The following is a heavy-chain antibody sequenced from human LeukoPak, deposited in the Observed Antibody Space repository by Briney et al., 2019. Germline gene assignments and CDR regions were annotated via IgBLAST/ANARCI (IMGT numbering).Heavy chain of an antibody. CDR2: ISGSGGST. V-gene: IGHV3-23*01. J-gene: IGHJ4*02. Sequence: GGSLRLSCAASGFTFSSYAMGWVRQAPGKGLEWVSAISGSGGSTYYADSVKGRFTISRDNSKNTLYLQMNSLRAEDTAVYYCAKDRDIVVVVAALDYWGQGTLVTVSS. CDR3: AKDRDIVVVVAALDY. CDR1: GFTFSSYA. D-gene: IGHD2-15*01.